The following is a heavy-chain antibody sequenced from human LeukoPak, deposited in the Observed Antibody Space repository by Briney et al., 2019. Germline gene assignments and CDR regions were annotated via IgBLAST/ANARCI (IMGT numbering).Heavy chain of an antibody. Sequence: SETLSLTCTVSGVAISSADYYWNWIRQPPGKGLEWIVYIHSSGSSYYNPSLKSRVTISVDTSDNQFSLRLGSVTAADTAVYYCARVLSGSGSLYYFDYWGQGTLVTVSS. CDR1: GVAISSADYY. CDR2: IHSSGSS. V-gene: IGHV4-30-4*01. CDR3: ARVLSGSGSLYYFDY. D-gene: IGHD3-10*01. J-gene: IGHJ4*02.